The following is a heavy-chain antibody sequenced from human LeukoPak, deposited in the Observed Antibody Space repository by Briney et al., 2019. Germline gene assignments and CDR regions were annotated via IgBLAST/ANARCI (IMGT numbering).Heavy chain of an antibody. CDR3: ARDYKYAFDN. CDR2: IGICSGNT. J-gene: IGHJ4*02. Sequence: GGSLRLSCAASGFTFSAYSMNWVRQAPGKGLEWILYIGICSGNTKYADSVKGRFTISGDKAKNSLYLQMNSLRVEDTAVYYCARDYKYAFDNWGQGTLVTVSS. D-gene: IGHD5-24*01. CDR1: GFTFSAYS. V-gene: IGHV3-48*01.